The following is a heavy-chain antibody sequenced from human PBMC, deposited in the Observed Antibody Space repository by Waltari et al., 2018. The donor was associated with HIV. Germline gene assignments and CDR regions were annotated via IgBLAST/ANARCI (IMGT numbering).Heavy chain of an antibody. J-gene: IGHJ6*02. D-gene: IGHD3-9*01. CDR2: IYYSGST. V-gene: IGHV4-39*01. Sequence: QLQLQESGPGLVKPSETLSLTCTVSGGSISSSSYYWGWIRQPPGKGREWIGSIYYSGSTYYNPSLKSRVTISVDTSKNQFSLKLSSVTAADTAVYYCARQPMYYDILTGYYYYGMDVWGQGTTVTVSS. CDR3: ARQPMYYDILTGYYYYGMDV. CDR1: GGSISSSSYY.